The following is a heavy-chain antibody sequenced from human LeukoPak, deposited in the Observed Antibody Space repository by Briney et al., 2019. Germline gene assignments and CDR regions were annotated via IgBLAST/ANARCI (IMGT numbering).Heavy chain of an antibody. CDR2: INHSGST. CDR3: AREQYSSGWLGY. Sequence: SETLSLTCAVYGGSFSGYYRSWIRQPPGKGLEWIGEINHSGSTNYNPSLKSRVTISVDTSKNQFSLKLSSVTAADTAVYYCAREQYSSGWLGYWGQGTLVTVSS. CDR1: GGSFSGYY. V-gene: IGHV4-34*01. D-gene: IGHD6-19*01. J-gene: IGHJ4*02.